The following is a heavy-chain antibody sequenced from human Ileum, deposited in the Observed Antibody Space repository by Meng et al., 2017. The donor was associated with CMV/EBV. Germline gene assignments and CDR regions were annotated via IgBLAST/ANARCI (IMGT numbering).Heavy chain of an antibody. D-gene: IGHD2-15*01. CDR1: GFTFSSYG. V-gene: IGHV3-30*02. J-gene: IGHJ6*02. Sequence: SCAASGFTFSSYGMHWVRQAPGKGLEGVAFIRYDGSNKYYADSVKGRFTISRDNSKNTLYLQMNSLRAEDTAVYYCAKDLDYCSGGSCYWGYYGMDVWGQGTTVTVSS. CDR2: IRYDGSNK. CDR3: AKDLDYCSGGSCYWGYYGMDV.